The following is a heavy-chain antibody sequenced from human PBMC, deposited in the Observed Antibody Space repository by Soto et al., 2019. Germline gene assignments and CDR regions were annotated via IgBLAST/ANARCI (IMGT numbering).Heavy chain of an antibody. CDR1: GFTFSSYE. V-gene: IGHV3-48*03. Sequence: GGSLRLSCAASGFTFSSYEMNWVRQAPGKGLEWVSYITSSGNTIYYADSVKGRFTISRDNAKNSLYLQMNSLRAEDTAVYYCARDSSGYYRSFDYWGQGTLGTLSS. CDR3: ARDSSGYYRSFDY. J-gene: IGHJ4*02. CDR2: ITSSGNTI. D-gene: IGHD3-22*01.